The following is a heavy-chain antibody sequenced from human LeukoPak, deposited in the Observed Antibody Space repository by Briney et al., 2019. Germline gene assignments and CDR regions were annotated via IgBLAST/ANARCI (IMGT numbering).Heavy chain of an antibody. CDR3: ARGGGYCSSTSCYHGGLNYYYYYGMDV. V-gene: IGHV4-38-2*02. D-gene: IGHD2-2*01. J-gene: IGHJ6*02. CDR2: IYHSGST. Sequence: SETLSLTCTVSGYSISSGYYWDWIRQPPGKGLEWIGSIYHSGSTYYNPSLKSRVTISVDTSKNQFSLKLSSVTAADTAVYYCARGGGYCSSTSCYHGGLNYYYYYGMDVWGQGTTVTVSS. CDR1: GYSISSGYY.